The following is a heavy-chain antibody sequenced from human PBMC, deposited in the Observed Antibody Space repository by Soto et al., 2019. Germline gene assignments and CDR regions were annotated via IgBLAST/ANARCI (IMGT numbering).Heavy chain of an antibody. V-gene: IGHV3-48*01. D-gene: IGHD1-20*01. Sequence: EVQLVESGGGLVQPGGSLRLSCAASGFTFSSYSMNWVRQAPGKGLEWVSYISSSSSTIYYADSVKGRFTISRDNAKNSLYLKMNSLRAEDTAVYYCARCAHLTGAYWYFDLWGRGTLVTVSS. CDR3: ARCAHLTGAYWYFDL. CDR2: ISSSSSTI. J-gene: IGHJ2*01. CDR1: GFTFSSYS.